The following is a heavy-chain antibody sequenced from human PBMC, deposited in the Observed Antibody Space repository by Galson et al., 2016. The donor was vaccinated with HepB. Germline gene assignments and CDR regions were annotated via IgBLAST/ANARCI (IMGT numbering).Heavy chain of an antibody. D-gene: IGHD3-10*01. Sequence: SLRLSCAASGFTFTTAWMSWFRQAPGKGLEWVGRIKSNSDGGTAEHAAPVKGRFTISRDDSRNTLYLQLNSLKTEATAVYYCTTGSLTKLTHGEYHWGQGTLVTVAS. CDR1: GFTFTTAW. V-gene: IGHV3-15*01. J-gene: IGHJ5*02. CDR3: TTGSLTKLTHGEYH. CDR2: IKSNSDGGTA.